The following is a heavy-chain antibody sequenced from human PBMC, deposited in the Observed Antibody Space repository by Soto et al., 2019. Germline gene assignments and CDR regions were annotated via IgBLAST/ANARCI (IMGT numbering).Heavy chain of an antibody. V-gene: IGHV3-23*01. D-gene: IGHD5-12*01. CDR2: ISSSGDWT. J-gene: IGHJ4*02. CDR1: GLTVTSYA. CDR3: ATYLYSGYERGFYY. Sequence: EVQLLESGGDLVQPGGSLRLSCAASGLTVTSYAMTWVRQAPGKGPEWVSIISSSGDWTSYVDSVKGRFTISRDDSKNMVYLQMNNVRGEDTATYYCATYLYSGYERGFYYWGQGTPVTVSS.